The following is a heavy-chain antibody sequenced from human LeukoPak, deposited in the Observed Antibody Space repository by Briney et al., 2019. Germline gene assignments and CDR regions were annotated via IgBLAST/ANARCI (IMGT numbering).Heavy chain of an antibody. CDR3: AKTYYYDSSGYYLFDY. V-gene: IGHV3-23*01. CDR1: GFTFSSYA. Sequence: GGSLRLSCAASGFTFSSYAMSWVRQAPGKGLEWVSAISGSGGSTYYADSVKGRFTISRDNSKNTLYLQMNSLRAEDTAVYYCAKTYYYDSSGYYLFDYWGQGTLVTVSS. D-gene: IGHD3-22*01. J-gene: IGHJ4*02. CDR2: ISGSGGST.